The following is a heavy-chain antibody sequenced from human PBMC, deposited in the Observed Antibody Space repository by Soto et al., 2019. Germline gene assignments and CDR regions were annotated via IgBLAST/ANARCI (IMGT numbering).Heavy chain of an antibody. J-gene: IGHJ4*02. Sequence: QVQLVQSGAEVKKPGSSVKVSCKASGGTFSSYAISWVRQAPGQGLEWMGGIIPIFGTANYAQKFQGRVTITAAESTSTANMELSSLRSEDTAVYYCARDSRLPTSSHRKYYFPYWGQGTLVTVSS. D-gene: IGHD6-13*01. CDR2: IIPIFGTA. CDR1: GGTFSSYA. V-gene: IGHV1-69*01. CDR3: ARDSRLPTSSHRKYYFPY.